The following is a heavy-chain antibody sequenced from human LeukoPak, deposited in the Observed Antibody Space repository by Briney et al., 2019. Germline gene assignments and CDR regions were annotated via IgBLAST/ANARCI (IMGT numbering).Heavy chain of an antibody. CDR3: ARDRGTYYGVNAFDI. CDR2: ISGSGSGSGGST. D-gene: IGHD1-26*01. Sequence: GGSLRLSCAASGFTFSSYAMSWVPQAPGKGLEWVSTISGSGSGSGGSTYYADSVKGRFTISRDNSKNTLYLQMNSLRAEDTAVYYCARDRGTYYGVNAFDIWGQGTVVTVSS. V-gene: IGHV3-23*01. CDR1: GFTFSSYA. J-gene: IGHJ3*02.